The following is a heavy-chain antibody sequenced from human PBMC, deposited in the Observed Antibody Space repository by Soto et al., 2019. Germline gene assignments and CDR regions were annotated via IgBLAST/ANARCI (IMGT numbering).Heavy chain of an antibody. J-gene: IGHJ4*02. CDR3: ARRYGGTFDS. CDR1: GGSISSYY. CDR2: IYYSGST. Sequence: QVQLQESGPGLVKPSETLSLTCTVSGGSISSYYWSWIRQPPGKGLEWIGYIYYSGSTNYNPSLKFRVPISADTSENQFPRKLRSVTAADPAVYFCARRYGGTFDSWGPGTRVTVSS. V-gene: IGHV4-59*08. D-gene: IGHD2-15*01.